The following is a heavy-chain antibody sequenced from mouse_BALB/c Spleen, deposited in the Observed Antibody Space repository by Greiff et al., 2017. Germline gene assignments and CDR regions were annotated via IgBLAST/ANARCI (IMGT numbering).Heavy chain of an antibody. J-gene: IGHJ3*01. V-gene: IGHV1-9*01. CDR2: ILPGSGST. CDR3: AIEEDRAWFAY. CDR1: GYTFSSYW. Sequence: VQLQQSGAELMKPGASVKISCKATGYTFSSYWIEWVKQRPGHGLEWIGEILPGSGSTNYNEKFKGKATFTADTSSNTAYMQLSSLTSEDSAVYYCAIEEDRAWFAYWGQGTLVTVSA.